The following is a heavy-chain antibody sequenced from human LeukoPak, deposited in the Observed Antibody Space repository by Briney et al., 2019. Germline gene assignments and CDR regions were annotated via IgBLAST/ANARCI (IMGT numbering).Heavy chain of an antibody. CDR3: ANAVCTTSDCPGFYGMDV. V-gene: IGHV3-23*01. Sequence: GGSLRLSCAASQFTFSTYAMNWVRQAPGKGLEWVSSISSGGHTTYYADSVKGRFTISRDNSKNTLYLQMYSLRPEDAAMYYCANAVCTTSDCPGFYGMDVWGQGATVAVSS. D-gene: IGHD2-8*01. CDR1: QFTFSTYA. J-gene: IGHJ6*02. CDR2: ISSGGHTT.